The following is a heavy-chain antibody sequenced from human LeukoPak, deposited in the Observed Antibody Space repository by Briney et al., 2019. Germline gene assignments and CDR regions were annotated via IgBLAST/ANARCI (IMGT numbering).Heavy chain of an antibody. CDR3: AKEGGIAVTGTPDY. V-gene: IGHV3-33*06. CDR1: GFTFSNYG. CDR2: IWYDGSNK. Sequence: PGGSLRLSCAASGFTFSNYGMHWVRQAPGKGLEWVAVIWYDGSNKYYADSVKGRFTISRDNSKNTLYLQMNSLRAEDTAIYYCAKEGGIAVTGTPDYWGQGTLVTVSS. J-gene: IGHJ4*02. D-gene: IGHD6-19*01.